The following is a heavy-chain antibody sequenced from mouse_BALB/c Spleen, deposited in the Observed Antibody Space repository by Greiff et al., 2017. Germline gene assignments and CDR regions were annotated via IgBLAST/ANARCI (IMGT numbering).Heavy chain of an antibody. Sequence: EVHLVESGGGLVQPGGSLKLSCAASGFTFSSYTMSWVRQTPEKRLEWVAYISNGGGSTYYPDTVKGRFTISRDNAKNTLYLQMSSLKSEDTAMYYCASLYGNYLAWFAYWGQGTLVTVSA. D-gene: IGHD2-1*01. J-gene: IGHJ3*01. CDR2: ISNGGGST. CDR1: GFTFSSYT. CDR3: ASLYGNYLAWFAY. V-gene: IGHV5-12-2*01.